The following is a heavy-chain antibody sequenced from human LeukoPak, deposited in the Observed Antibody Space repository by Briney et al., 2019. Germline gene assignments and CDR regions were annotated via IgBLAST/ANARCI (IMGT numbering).Heavy chain of an antibody. CDR1: GFPFESCW. D-gene: IGHD2/OR15-2a*01. CDR3: ARSSTGI. J-gene: IGHJ3*02. V-gene: IGHV3-7*01. CDR2: IKQDGSEK. Sequence: PGGSLRLSCAASGFPFESCWMSWVRQAPGKGLEWVANIKQDGSEKYYVDSVKGRFTISRDNAKNSLYLQMNSLRAEDTAVYYCARSSTGIWGQGTMVTVSS.